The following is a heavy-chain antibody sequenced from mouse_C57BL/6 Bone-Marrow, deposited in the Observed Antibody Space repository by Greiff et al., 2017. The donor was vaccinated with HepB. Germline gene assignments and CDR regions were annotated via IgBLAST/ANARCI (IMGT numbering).Heavy chain of an antibody. CDR1: GYAFTNYL. D-gene: IGHD1-1*01. Sequence: QVHVKQSGAELVRPGTSVKVSCKASGYAFTNYLIEWVKQRPGQGLEWIGVINPGSGGTNYNEKFKGKATLTADKSSSTAYMQLSSLTSEDSAVYFCARRDYGSSYFDDWGQGTTLTVSS. CDR2: INPGSGGT. J-gene: IGHJ2*01. V-gene: IGHV1-54*01. CDR3: ARRDYGSSYFDD.